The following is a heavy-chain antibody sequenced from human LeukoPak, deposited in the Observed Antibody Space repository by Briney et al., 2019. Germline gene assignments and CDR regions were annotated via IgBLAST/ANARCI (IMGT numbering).Heavy chain of an antibody. CDR1: GYTFTSYD. J-gene: IGHJ5*02. D-gene: IGHD6-6*01. CDR2: ISAYNGNT. Sequence: ASVKVSCKASGYTFTSYDINWARQAPGQGLEWMGWISAYNGNTNYAQKLQGRVTMTTDTSTSTAYMELRSLTSDDTAVYYCARDMIAARPNWFDPWGQGTLVTVSS. V-gene: IGHV1-18*01. CDR3: ARDMIAARPNWFDP.